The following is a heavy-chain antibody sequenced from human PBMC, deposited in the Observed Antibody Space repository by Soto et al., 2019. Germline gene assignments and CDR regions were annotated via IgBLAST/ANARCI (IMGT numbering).Heavy chain of an antibody. D-gene: IGHD3-22*01. J-gene: IGHJ5*02. CDR2: IYYIGST. CDR3: VRGRDCYDSRGSLGFFDP. Sequence: SETLSLTCTVSGGSISSGGYYWSWIRQHPGKGLEWIGYIYYIGSTYYNPSLKSRVTISVDTSKNQFSLKLSSVTAADTAVYYAVRGRDCYDSRGSLGFFDPWGQGTLVTVSS. V-gene: IGHV4-31*03. CDR1: GGSISSGGYY.